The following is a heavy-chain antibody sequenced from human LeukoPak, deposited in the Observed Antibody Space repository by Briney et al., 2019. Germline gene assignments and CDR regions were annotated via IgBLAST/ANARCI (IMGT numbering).Heavy chain of an antibody. J-gene: IGHJ3*02. Sequence: PGGSLRLSCAASGFFFSDSAMAWVRQAPGKGLEWVSTTTGRGDNTHYADSVKGRFTFSRDNSKNTMYLQMNSLGVDDTAVYYCTRDYLGVSGNTYGDDAFHIWCQGTMVTVSS. CDR1: GFFFSDSA. CDR2: TTGRGDNT. CDR3: TRDYLGVSGNTYGDDAFHI. D-gene: IGHD5-18*01. V-gene: IGHV3-23*01.